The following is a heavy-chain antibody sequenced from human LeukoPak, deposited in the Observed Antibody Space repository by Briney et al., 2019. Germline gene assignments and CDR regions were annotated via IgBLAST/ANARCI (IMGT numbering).Heavy chain of an antibody. CDR2: INHSGST. CDR3: ARHIRYSSGFDY. Sequence: SETLSLTCAVYGGSFSGYYWSWIRQPPGKGLEWIGEINHSGSTNYNPSLKSRVTISVDTSKNQFSLKLSSVTAADTAVYYCARHIRYSSGFDYWGQGTLVTVSS. V-gene: IGHV4-34*01. J-gene: IGHJ4*02. D-gene: IGHD6-19*01. CDR1: GGSFSGYY.